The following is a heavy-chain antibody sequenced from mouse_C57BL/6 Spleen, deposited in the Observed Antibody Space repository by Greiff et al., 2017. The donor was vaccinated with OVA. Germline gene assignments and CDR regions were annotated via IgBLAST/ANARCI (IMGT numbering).Heavy chain of an antibody. Sequence: VKLMESGAELVKPGASVKISCKASGYAFSSYWMNWVKQRPGKGLEWIGQIYPGDGDTNYNGKFKGKATLTADKSSSTAYMQLSSLTSEDSAVYFCAREYYDYDAGGWFDYWGQGTTLTVSS. CDR3: AREYYDYDAGGWFDY. V-gene: IGHV1-80*01. CDR1: GYAFSSYW. J-gene: IGHJ2*01. D-gene: IGHD2-4*01. CDR2: IYPGDGDT.